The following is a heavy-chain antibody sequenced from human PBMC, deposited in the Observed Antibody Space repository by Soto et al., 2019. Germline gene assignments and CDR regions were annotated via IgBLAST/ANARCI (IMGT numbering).Heavy chain of an antibody. V-gene: IGHV3-21*01. D-gene: IGHD2-2*02. Sequence: GVLRLSCVGSGFTFSTYIINWVRQAPGKGLEWVSSISSRSDIYYADSVKGRFTLSRDNAKNSVSLQMNSLRAEDTAVYYCAREYTAWPVAYGLDVWGQGTTVTVSS. CDR3: AREYTAWPVAYGLDV. CDR1: GFTFSTYI. J-gene: IGHJ6*02. CDR2: ISSRSDI.